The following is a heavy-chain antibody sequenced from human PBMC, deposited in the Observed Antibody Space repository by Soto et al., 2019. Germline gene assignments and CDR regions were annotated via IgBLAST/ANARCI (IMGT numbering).Heavy chain of an antibody. D-gene: IGHD2-2*01. V-gene: IGHV4-59*08. Sequence: SETLSLTCTVSGDSISSYYCSWIRQPPGKGLEWIGYIYYSESTNYNPSLKSRVTISVDTSKNQFSLKLSSVTAADTAVFYCARQPPGGSTSQYYFDYWGQGTLVTVSS. CDR1: GDSISSYY. J-gene: IGHJ4*02. CDR2: IYYSEST. CDR3: ARQPPGGSTSQYYFDY.